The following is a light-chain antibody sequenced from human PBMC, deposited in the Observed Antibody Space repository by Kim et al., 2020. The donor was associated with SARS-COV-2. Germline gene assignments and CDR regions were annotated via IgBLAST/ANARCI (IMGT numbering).Light chain of an antibody. J-gene: IGKJ1*01. CDR2: AAS. CDR3: HQYGSSLWT. CDR1: QPVSANY. V-gene: IGKV3-20*01. Sequence: EIVLTQSPGTLSLSPGDRGTLSCWTSQPVSANYVAWYQQKSGQAPRLLIYAASTRATGVPDRFSGGGSGTDFTLTITTLEPEDFAVYYCHQYGSSLWTFGQGTKVDIK.